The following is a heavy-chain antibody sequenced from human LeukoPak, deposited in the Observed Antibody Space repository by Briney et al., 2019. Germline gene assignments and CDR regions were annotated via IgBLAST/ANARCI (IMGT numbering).Heavy chain of an antibody. Sequence: QPGGSLRLSCAASGFTFSSYGMHLVRQGPAKGLGWVGFIRYDGSKKYYAYSVKGRFTNSTDNSKNTLYLLMNNFIAADTTVYYFAKDQERWLQLRIGFSDWGQATLVTVSS. CDR3: AKDQERWLQLRIGFSD. V-gene: IGHV3-30*02. D-gene: IGHD5-24*01. CDR2: IRYDGSKK. CDR1: GFTFSSYG. J-gene: IGHJ4*02.